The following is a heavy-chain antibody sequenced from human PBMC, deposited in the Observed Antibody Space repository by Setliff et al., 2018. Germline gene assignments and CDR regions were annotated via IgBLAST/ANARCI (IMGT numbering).Heavy chain of an antibody. CDR2: IYYSGST. V-gene: IGHV4-39*07. D-gene: IGHD6-19*01. CDR1: GGSISSSSYY. J-gene: IGHJ5*02. CDR3: SRSKSSSGWLNWFDP. Sequence: SETLSLTCTVSGGSISSSSYYWGWIRQPPGKGLEWIGSIYYSGSTYYNPSLKSRVTISVDTSKNQFSLKLSSVTAADTAVYYCSRSKSSSGWLNWFDPWGQGTLVTVSS.